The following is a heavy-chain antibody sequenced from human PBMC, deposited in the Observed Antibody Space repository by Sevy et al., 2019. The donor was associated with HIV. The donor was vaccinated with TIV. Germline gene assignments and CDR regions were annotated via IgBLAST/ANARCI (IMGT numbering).Heavy chain of an antibody. J-gene: IGHJ4*02. CDR1: GYTFTAYY. Sequence: ASVKVSCKGSGYTFTAYYMHWVRQAPGQGLEWMGRINPNSGGTNYTQKFQGRVTMTRDTSISTAYMELSRLRSDDTAVYYCARDARIAAAGKGWEADYWGQGTLVTVSS. CDR2: INPNSGGT. CDR3: ARDARIAAAGKGWEADY. V-gene: IGHV1-2*06. D-gene: IGHD6-13*01.